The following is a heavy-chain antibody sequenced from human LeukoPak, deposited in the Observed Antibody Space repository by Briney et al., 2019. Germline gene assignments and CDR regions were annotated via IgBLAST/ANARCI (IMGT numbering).Heavy chain of an antibody. CDR1: GYTFTSYD. V-gene: IGHV1-8*01. Sequence: GASVKVSCKASGYTFTSYDINWVRQATGQGLEWMGWMNPNSGNTGYAQKFQGRVTMTRNTSISTAYMELSSLRSEGTAVYYCARDFDWLLSTDYWGQGTLVTVSS. J-gene: IGHJ4*02. D-gene: IGHD3-9*01. CDR2: MNPNSGNT. CDR3: ARDFDWLLSTDY.